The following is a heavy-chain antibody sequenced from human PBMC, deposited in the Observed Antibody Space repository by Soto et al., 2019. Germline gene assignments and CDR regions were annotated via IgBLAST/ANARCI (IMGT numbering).Heavy chain of an antibody. D-gene: IGHD3-10*01. CDR2: ISGGGGNT. Sequence: EVQLLESGGGLVQSGGSLRLSCAASGFTFHNYALSWVRQAPAKGLEWVSGISGGGGNTYYADSVRGRFTISRDNSEHTLYLQMNSLRAEDTAVYYCAKGSTYGSGSYLQYYFDYWGQVTLVTVSS. CDR1: GFTFHNYA. V-gene: IGHV3-23*01. CDR3: AKGSTYGSGSYLQYYFDY. J-gene: IGHJ4*02.